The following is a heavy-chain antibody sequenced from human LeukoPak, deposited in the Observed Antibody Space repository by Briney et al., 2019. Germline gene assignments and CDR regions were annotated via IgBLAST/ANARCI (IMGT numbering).Heavy chain of an antibody. CDR1: GGSISSYY. CDR3: AAYSSSWPHFDY. D-gene: IGHD6-13*01. J-gene: IGHJ4*02. Sequence: PSETLSLTCAVSGGSISSYYWSWLRQPPGKGLEWIGYIYYSGSTNYNPSLKSRVTISVDTSKNQFSLKLSSVTAADTAVYYCAAYSSSWPHFDYWGQGTLVTVSS. CDR2: IYYSGST. V-gene: IGHV4-59*01.